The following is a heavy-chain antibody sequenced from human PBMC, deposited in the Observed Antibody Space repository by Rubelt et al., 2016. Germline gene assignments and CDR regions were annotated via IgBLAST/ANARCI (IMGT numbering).Heavy chain of an antibody. CDR2: IYYSGST. CDR1: GGSISSSPYS. D-gene: IGHD3-16*01. V-gene: IGHV4-39*02. J-gene: IGHJ4*02. CDR3: AREGWGKASDY. Sequence: QLQLQESGPGLVRPSDTLSLTCTVSGGSISSSPYSWGWIRQPPGKGLEWIGTIYYSGSTYFNPSLGSRVTIFVDTSKGHFSLKLGSVTAADTAVYYCAREGWGKASDYWGQGTLVTVSS.